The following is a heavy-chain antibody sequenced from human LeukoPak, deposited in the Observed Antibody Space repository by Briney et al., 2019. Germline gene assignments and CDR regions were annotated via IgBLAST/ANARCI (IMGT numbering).Heavy chain of an antibody. Sequence: GGSLRLSCAASGFTFSSYGMHWVRQAPGKGLEWVAFIRYDGSNKYYADSVKGRFTIPRDNSKNTVYLQMNSLRAEDTAVYYCAKDLGRGDSHGYWPSVSDYWGQGTLVTVSS. CDR2: IRYDGSNK. D-gene: IGHD3-22*01. V-gene: IGHV3-30*02. CDR1: GFTFSSYG. J-gene: IGHJ4*02. CDR3: AKDLGRGDSHGYWPSVSDY.